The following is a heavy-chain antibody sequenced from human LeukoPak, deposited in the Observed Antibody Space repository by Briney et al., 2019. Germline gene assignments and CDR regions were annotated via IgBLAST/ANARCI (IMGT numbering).Heavy chain of an antibody. Sequence: SETLSLTCTVSGDSISSYYWSWIRQPPGKGLEWIGYIYYSGSTNYNPSLKSRVTISVDTSKNQFSLKLSSVTAADTAVYYCARGRLHKNWFDPWGQGTLVTVSS. D-gene: IGHD4-11*01. J-gene: IGHJ5*02. V-gene: IGHV4-59*01. CDR1: GDSISSYY. CDR2: IYYSGST. CDR3: ARGRLHKNWFDP.